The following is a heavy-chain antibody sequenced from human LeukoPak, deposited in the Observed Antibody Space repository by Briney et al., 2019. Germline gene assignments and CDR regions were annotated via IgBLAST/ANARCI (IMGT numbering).Heavy chain of an antibody. Sequence: PSETLSLTCTVSGGXISSYYCSWIRQPPGHGLEWIGCIYYSGSTNYYPSLKSRVTISVDTSKNQFSLKLTSVTAADTAVYFCARPLYDSSTYYILYYWGQGTLVTVSS. V-gene: IGHV4-59*08. J-gene: IGHJ4*02. CDR3: ARPLYDSSTYYILYY. CDR1: GGXISSYY. D-gene: IGHD3-22*01. CDR2: IYYSGST.